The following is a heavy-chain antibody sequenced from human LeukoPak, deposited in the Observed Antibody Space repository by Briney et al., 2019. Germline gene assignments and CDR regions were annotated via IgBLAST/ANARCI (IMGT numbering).Heavy chain of an antibody. Sequence: GSLRLSCAASVFTFSSYWMSWVRQAPGKGLEWVANIKQDGSEKYYVDSVKGRFTISRDNAKNSLYLQMNSLRAEDTAVYYCARHLSGVTGYSYGRGIDYWGQGTLVTVSS. J-gene: IGHJ4*02. CDR2: IKQDGSEK. CDR3: ARHLSGVTGYSYGRGIDY. CDR1: VFTFSSYW. V-gene: IGHV3-7*01. D-gene: IGHD5-18*01.